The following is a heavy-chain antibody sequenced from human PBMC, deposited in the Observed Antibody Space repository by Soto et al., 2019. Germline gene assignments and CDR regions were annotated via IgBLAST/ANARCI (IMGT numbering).Heavy chain of an antibody. CDR1: GASISSSGYY. V-gene: IGHV4-39*01. CDR2: IDYVGNT. J-gene: IGHJ4*02. CDR3: VRGRLRSQESSYYFDV. D-gene: IGHD3-10*01. Sequence: QVQLQESGPGLVSPWGTLSLTCTVSGASISSSGYYWGWIRQAPGKGLQWIGSIDYVGNTYYDPSLKSRVAVAVDTSKSQSSLQLNSVTAADTAVRSCVRGRLRSQESSYYFDVWGQGTLVTVSS.